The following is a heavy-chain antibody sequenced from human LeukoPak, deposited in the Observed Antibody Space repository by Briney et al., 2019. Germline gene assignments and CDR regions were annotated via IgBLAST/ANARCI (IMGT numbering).Heavy chain of an antibody. CDR1: GFTFSSYA. D-gene: IGHD4-17*01. V-gene: IGHV3-30*04. Sequence: GRSLRLSCAASGFTFSSYAMHWVRQAPGKGLEWVAVISYDGSNKYYADSVKGRFTISRDNSKNTLYLQMNSLRAEDTAVYYCAREGGDHLWDYWGQGTLVTVSS. CDR2: ISYDGSNK. CDR3: AREGGDHLWDY. J-gene: IGHJ4*02.